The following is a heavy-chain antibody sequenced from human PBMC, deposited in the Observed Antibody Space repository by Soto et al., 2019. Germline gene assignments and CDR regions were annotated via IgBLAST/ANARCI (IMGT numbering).Heavy chain of an antibody. CDR3: ARQLGYCSGGSCYPNYYFDY. CDR2: IYYSGST. J-gene: IGHJ4*02. D-gene: IGHD2-15*01. V-gene: IGHV4-59*08. CDR1: GGSISSYY. Sequence: QVQLQESGPGLVKPSETLSLTCTVSGGSISSYYWSWIRQPPGKGLEWIGYIYYSGSTNYNPSPKRRVTISVEPSRTRFSLKLRSVTVADTAVYYCARQLGYCSGGSCYPNYYFDYWGQGTLVTVSS.